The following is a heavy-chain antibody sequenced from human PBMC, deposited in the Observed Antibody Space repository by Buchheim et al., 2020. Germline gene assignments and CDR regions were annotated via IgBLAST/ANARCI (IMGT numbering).Heavy chain of an antibody. J-gene: IGHJ4*02. V-gene: IGHV1-46*01. CDR3: AREDDPGIAVAGTAEFDY. CDR2: INPSGGST. CDR1: GYTFTSYY. Sequence: QVQLVQSGAEVKKPGASVKVSCKASGYTFTSYYMHWVRQAPGQGLEWMGIINPSGGSTSYAQKFQGRVTMTRDTSTSTVSMELSSLRSDDTAVYYCAREDDPGIAVAGTAEFDYWGQGTL. D-gene: IGHD6-19*01.